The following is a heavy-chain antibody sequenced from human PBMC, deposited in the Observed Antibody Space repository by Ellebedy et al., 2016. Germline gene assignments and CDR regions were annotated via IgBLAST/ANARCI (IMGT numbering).Heavy chain of an antibody. CDR1: VESFSGFS. CDR2: INDSGRS. CDR3: ARAGRGGGYYMDV. J-gene: IGHJ6*03. Sequence: GSLRLXCAVYVESFSGFSWSWIRQPPGKGLEWIGEINDSGRSNYNPSLKSRVTVSVDTSKNQFSLKLSSMTVADTAVYYCARAGRGGGYYMDVWGKGTAVTVSS. V-gene: IGHV4-34*01. D-gene: IGHD1-14*01.